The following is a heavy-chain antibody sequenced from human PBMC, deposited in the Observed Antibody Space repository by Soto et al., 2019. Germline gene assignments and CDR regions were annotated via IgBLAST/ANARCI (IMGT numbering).Heavy chain of an antibody. CDR3: AGDKDRQQRGGNYYYIMDV. CDR1: GGTFSSSA. CDR2: IMPIFRTP. V-gene: IGHV1-69*05. Sequence: QVQLVQSGAEVKKPGSSVKVSCKASGGTFSSSAFSWVRQAPGQGLEWMGGIMPIFRTPDYAQKFQGRVTXTXDXXTSTAYMELSSLRFEDTGVYYCAGDKDRQQRGGNYYYIMDVWGQGTTVTVSS. D-gene: IGHD1-1*01. J-gene: IGHJ6*02.